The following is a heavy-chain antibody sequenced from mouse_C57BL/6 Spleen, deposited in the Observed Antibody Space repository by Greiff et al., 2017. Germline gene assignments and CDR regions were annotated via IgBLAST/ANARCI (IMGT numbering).Heavy chain of an antibody. CDR1: GFSLTSYG. V-gene: IGHV2-5*01. CDR3: AISTWTVFAY. Sequence: VQGVESGPGLVQPSQSLSITCTVSGFSLTSYGVHWVRQSPGKGLEWLGVIWRGGSTDYNAAFMSRLSITKDNSKSQVFFKMNSLQADDAAIYCGAISTWTVFAYWGQGTLVTVSA. CDR2: IWRGGST. D-gene: IGHD4-1*02. J-gene: IGHJ3*01.